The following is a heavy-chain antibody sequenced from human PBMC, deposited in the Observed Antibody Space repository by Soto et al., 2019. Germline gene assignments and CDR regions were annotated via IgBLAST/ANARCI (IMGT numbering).Heavy chain of an antibody. Sequence: PGGSLRLSWAASGFTFSSYAMHWVRQAPGKGLEWVAVISSDGTNKFYADSVRGRITISRDNSKNTLYLQMNSLRGEDSSVYYCARGTTLAIFDYGMDVWGQGTTVTVS. CDR2: ISSDGTNK. V-gene: IGHV3-30-3*01. D-gene: IGHD3-3*01. CDR3: ARGTTLAIFDYGMDV. J-gene: IGHJ6*02. CDR1: GFTFSSYA.